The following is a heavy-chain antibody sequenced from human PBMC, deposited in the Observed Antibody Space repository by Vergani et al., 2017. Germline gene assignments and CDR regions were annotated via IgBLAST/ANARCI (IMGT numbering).Heavy chain of an antibody. CDR3: AKDETQNGYYFDY. V-gene: IGHV3-23*01. J-gene: IGHJ4*02. CDR2: ISGSGGST. Sequence: EVQLLESGGGLVQPGGSLSLSCAASGFTFSSYAMSWVRQAPGKGLEWVSAISGSGGSTYYADSVKGRFTISRDNSKNTLYLQMNSLRAEDTAVYYCAKDETQNGYYFDYWGQGTLVTVSS. D-gene: IGHD1-1*01. CDR1: GFTFSSYA.